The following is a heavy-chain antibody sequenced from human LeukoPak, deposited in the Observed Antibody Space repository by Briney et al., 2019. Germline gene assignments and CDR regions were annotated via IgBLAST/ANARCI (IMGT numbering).Heavy chain of an antibody. D-gene: IGHD6-13*01. J-gene: IGHJ2*01. CDR1: GYTFTGYY. Sequence: ASGKACCSPSGYTFTGYYMHWGGRAPRQRRGCRGWINDGNGNTHYSQEFQGRVTITGDTSASTAYMELSSLRSEDMAVYYCARGSSRGNWSVDRWGRGTLVTVSS. CDR2: INDGNGNT. CDR3: ARGSSRGNWSVDR. V-gene: IGHV1-3*03.